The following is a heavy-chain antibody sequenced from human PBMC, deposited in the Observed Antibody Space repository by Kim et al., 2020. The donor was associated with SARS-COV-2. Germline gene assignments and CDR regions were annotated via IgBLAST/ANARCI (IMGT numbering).Heavy chain of an antibody. CDR1: GGSISSSSYY. CDR2: IYYSGST. J-gene: IGHJ5*02. CDR3: ASGAYCGGDCYTHHSYWFDP. Sequence: SETLSLTCTVSGGSISSSSYYWGWIRQPPGKGLEWIGSIYYSGSTYYNPSLKSRVTISVDTSKNQFSLKLSSVTAADTAVYYCASGAYCGGDCYTHHSYWFDPWGQGTLVTVSS. V-gene: IGHV4-39*07. D-gene: IGHD2-21*02.